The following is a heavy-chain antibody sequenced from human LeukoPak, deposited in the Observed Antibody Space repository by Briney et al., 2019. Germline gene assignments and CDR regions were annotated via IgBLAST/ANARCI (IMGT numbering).Heavy chain of an antibody. CDR3: ARAASSVDYSGSYSPFDY. J-gene: IGHJ4*02. D-gene: IGHD1-26*01. V-gene: IGHV4-34*01. CDR1: GGTFSDNF. CDR2: INHSGST. Sequence: SETLSLTCAVYGGTFSDNFWRWIRQPPGKGLEWIGEINHSGSTNYNPSHKTRLTISVDTSKNQFSLKLSSVTAADTAVYYCARAASSVDYSGSYSPFDYWGQGTLVTVSS.